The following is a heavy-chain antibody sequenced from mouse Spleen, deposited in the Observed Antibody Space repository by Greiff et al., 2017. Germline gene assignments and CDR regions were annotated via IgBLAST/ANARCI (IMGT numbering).Heavy chain of an antibody. J-gene: IGHJ3*01. Sequence: VQLQQSGPGLVQPSQSLSITCTVSGFSLTSYGVHWVRQSPGKGLEWLGVIWRGGSTDYNAAFMSRLSITKDNSKSQVFFKMNSLQADDTAIYYCAKPRSTMITTGFAYWGQGTLVTVSA. V-gene: IGHV2-5*01. CDR2: IWRGGST. D-gene: IGHD2-4*01. CDR1: GFSLTSYG. CDR3: AKPRSTMITTGFAY.